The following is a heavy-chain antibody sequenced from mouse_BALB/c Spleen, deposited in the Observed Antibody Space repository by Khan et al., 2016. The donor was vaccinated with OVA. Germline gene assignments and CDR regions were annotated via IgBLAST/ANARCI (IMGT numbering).Heavy chain of an antibody. Sequence: EVQLQESGGGLVQPGGSRKLSCAASGFTFSRFGMHWVRQASEKGLEWVAYISSGSSSIYYADTVKGRFTISRDNPKNTLFLQMTSLRSEDTAMYYCARDSNFDYWGQGTTLTVSS. J-gene: IGHJ2*01. CDR3: ARDSNFDY. V-gene: IGHV5-17*02. CDR1: GFTFSRFG. CDR2: ISSGSSSI.